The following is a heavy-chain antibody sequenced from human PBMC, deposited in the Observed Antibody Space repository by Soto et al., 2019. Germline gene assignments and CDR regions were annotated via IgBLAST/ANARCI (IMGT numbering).Heavy chain of an antibody. CDR2: IKSKTDGGTT. V-gene: IGHV3-15*01. Sequence: GGSLILSCAASGFTFSNAWMSWVRQAPGKGLEWVGRIKSKTDGGTTDYAAPVKGRFTISRDDSKNTLYLQMNSLKTEDTAVYYCTTHTIFAVVIENYYYYYMDVWGKGTTVTVSS. D-gene: IGHD3-3*01. CDR1: GFTFSNAW. CDR3: TTHTIFAVVIENYYYYYMDV. J-gene: IGHJ6*03.